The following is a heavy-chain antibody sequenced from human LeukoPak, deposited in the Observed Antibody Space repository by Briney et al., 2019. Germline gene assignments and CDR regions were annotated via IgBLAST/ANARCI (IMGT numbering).Heavy chain of an antibody. CDR2: HYSGSTT. V-gene: IGHV3-66*04. CDR3: ARLPAYYYGMDV. J-gene: IGHJ6*02. Sequence: GGSLGLSCAASGFAVSANYMNWVRQAPGKGLEWVSVHYSGSTTYYADSVKGRFTISRDNSKNMLYLQMNSLRAEDTAVYYCARLPAYYYGMDVWGQGTTVTVSS. CDR1: GFAVSANY.